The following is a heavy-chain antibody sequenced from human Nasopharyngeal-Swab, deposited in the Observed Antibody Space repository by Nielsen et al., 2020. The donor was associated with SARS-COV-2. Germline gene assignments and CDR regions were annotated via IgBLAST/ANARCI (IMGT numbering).Heavy chain of an antibody. J-gene: IGHJ3*02. CDR1: GGSISSGGYY. V-gene: IGHV4-31*03. CDR3: ARRESSSWYIYAFDI. Sequence: SETLSLTCTVSGGSISSGGYYWTWIRQHPGKGLEWIGYIYYSGSTYYNPSLKSRVTISVDTSKNQFSLKLSSVTAADTAVYYCARRESSSWYIYAFDIWGQGTMVTVSS. D-gene: IGHD6-13*01. CDR2: IYYSGST.